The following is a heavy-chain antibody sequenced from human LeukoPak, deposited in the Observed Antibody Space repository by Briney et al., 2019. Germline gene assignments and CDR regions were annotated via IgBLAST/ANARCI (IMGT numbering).Heavy chain of an antibody. CDR3: ARAEIRDFWSGYYTTLFDY. J-gene: IGHJ4*02. D-gene: IGHD3-3*01. V-gene: IGHV3-33*01. CDR2: IGYDGSNK. Sequence: AGSLRLSCAASGFTFSSYGMHWVRQAPGKGLEWVAVIGYDGSNKYYADSVKGRFTISRDNSKNTLYLQMNSLRADDTAVYYCARAEIRDFWSGYYTTLFDYWGQGPWSPSPQ. CDR1: GFTFSSYG.